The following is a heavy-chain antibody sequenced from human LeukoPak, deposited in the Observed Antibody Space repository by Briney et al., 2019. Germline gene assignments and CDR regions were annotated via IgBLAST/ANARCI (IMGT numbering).Heavy chain of an antibody. Sequence: GGSLRLSCAASGLTVSSNYMSWVRQAPGKGLEWVSYISSSGSTIYYADSVKGRFTISRDNAKNSLYLQMNSLRAEDTAVYYCAREDTRDWFSRGYYFDYWGQGTLVTVSS. CDR3: AREDTRDWFSRGYYFDY. CDR1: GLTVSSNY. D-gene: IGHD3-9*01. V-gene: IGHV3-11*01. J-gene: IGHJ4*02. CDR2: ISSSGSTI.